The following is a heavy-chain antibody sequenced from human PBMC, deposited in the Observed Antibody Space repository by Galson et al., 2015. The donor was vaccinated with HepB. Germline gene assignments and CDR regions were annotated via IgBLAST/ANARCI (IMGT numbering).Heavy chain of an antibody. CDR1: GDSISSRNW. J-gene: IGHJ3*02. V-gene: IGHV4-4*02. D-gene: IGHD2-15*01. CDR3: AREGSVHADAFDI. Sequence: LSLTCAVSGDSISSRNWWSWVRQPPGKGLEWIGEIYNSGTTNYNPSLKSRVTISIDKSKNDFSLKLNSVTAADTAIYYCAREGSVHADAFDIWGQGTMVIVSS. CDR2: IYNSGTT.